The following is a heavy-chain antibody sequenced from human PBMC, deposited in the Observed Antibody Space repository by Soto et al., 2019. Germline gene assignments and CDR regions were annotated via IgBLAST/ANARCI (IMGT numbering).Heavy chain of an antibody. CDR2: IYYSGST. D-gene: IGHD3-16*01. Sequence: QLQLQESGPGLVKPSETLSLTCTVSGGSISSSSYYWGWIRQPPGKGLEWIGSIYYSGSTYYNPSLKSRVDISVDTSKNQFSLKLSSVTAADTAVYYCASVFGFVSPTSAFDIWGQGTMVTVSS. CDR3: ASVFGFVSPTSAFDI. J-gene: IGHJ3*02. V-gene: IGHV4-39*01. CDR1: GGSISSSSYY.